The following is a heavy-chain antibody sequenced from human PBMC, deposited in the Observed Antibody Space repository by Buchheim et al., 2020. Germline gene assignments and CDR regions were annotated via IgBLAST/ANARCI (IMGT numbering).Heavy chain of an antibody. Sequence: QVQLQESGPGLVKPSQTLSLTCNVSGDSISSGTYHWSWIRQPAGKGLEWIGRISPSGNSNYNPSLKTRVTMSVDTSKNQFSLKLDSVTAADTAIYYCARQLVLYGPSRYLDPWGQGT. J-gene: IGHJ5*02. CDR1: GDSISSGTYH. D-gene: IGHD3/OR15-3a*01. V-gene: IGHV4-61*02. CDR2: ISPSGNS. CDR3: ARQLVLYGPSRYLDP.